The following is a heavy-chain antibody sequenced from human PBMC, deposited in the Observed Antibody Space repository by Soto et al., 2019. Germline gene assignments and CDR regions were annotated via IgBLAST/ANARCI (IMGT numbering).Heavy chain of an antibody. CDR2: INPTDSYT. CDR3: ARHVVATSSARLGF. J-gene: IGHJ4*02. D-gene: IGHD2-2*01. V-gene: IGHV5-10-1*01. Sequence: PGESLKISCKGSGYSFTDYWISWVRQMPGKGLEWVGRINPTDSYTNYSPSFQGHVTISADKSTSTAYLQWSSLKASDTAMYYCARHVVATSSARLGFWGQGTLVTVSS. CDR1: GYSFTDYW.